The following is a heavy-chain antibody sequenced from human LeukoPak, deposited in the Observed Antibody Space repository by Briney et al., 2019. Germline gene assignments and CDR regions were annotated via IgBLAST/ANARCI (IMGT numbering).Heavy chain of an antibody. Sequence: ASVKVSCKTSGYTFTTHDINWVRQAPGQGLEWMGRVSAYNGYTNYGRRFQGRVTMTTDTSTNTAYMELRSLRSDGTAVYYCARVGTGTRSFDSWGQGILVTVSS. D-gene: IGHD1/OR15-1a*01. CDR1: GYTFTTHD. CDR2: VSAYNGYT. J-gene: IGHJ4*02. V-gene: IGHV1-18*01. CDR3: ARVGTGTRSFDS.